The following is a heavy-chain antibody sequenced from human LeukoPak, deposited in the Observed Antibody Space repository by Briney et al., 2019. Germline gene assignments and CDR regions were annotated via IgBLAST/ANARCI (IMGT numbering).Heavy chain of an antibody. J-gene: IGHJ3*02. Sequence: PSETLSLTCTVSGGPISSGGYYWSWIRQHPGKGLEWIGYIYYSGSTYYNPSLKSRVTISVDTSKNQFSLKLSSVTAADTAVYYCAREGPSFGVIPPPIWGQGTMVTVSS. CDR3: AREGPSFGVIPPPI. V-gene: IGHV4-31*03. CDR2: IYYSGST. CDR1: GGPISSGGYY. D-gene: IGHD3-3*01.